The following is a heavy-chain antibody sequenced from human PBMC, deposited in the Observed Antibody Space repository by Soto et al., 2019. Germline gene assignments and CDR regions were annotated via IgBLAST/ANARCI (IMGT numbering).Heavy chain of an antibody. CDR1: GYTLTELS. V-gene: IGHV1-24*01. D-gene: IGHD2-2*01. Sequence: ASVKVSCKVSGYTLTELSMHWVRQAPGKGLEWMGGFDPEDGETVYAQKFQGRVTMTEDTSTDTAYMELSSLRSEDTAVYYCATSVVVPAREAFDIWGQGTMVTVSS. CDR3: ATSVVVPAREAFDI. CDR2: FDPEDGET. J-gene: IGHJ3*02.